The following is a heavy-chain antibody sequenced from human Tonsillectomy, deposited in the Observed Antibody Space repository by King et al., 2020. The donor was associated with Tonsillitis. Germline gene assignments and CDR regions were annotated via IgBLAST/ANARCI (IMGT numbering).Heavy chain of an antibody. CDR1: GGSISSGXYY. Sequence: VQLQESGPGLVKPSQTLSLTCAVSGGSISSGXYYWSWIRQHPGKGLEWIGYIYYRGSTYYNSSLRSRVTISVDTSKNQFSLKLSSVTPADTAVYYWAGXGSGSXNWFXPWGQXTLVTV. J-gene: IGHJ5*02. CDR2: IYYRGST. CDR3: AGXGSGSXNWFXP. V-gene: IGHV4-31*11. D-gene: IGHD1-26*01.